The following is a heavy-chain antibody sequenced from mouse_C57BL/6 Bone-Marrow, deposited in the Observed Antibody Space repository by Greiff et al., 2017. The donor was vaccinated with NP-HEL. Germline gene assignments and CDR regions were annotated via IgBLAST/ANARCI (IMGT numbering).Heavy chain of an antibody. J-gene: IGHJ3*01. CDR3: AGDGDSYFPWFAY. Sequence: EVKLVESGGGLVQSGRSLRLSCATSGFTFSDFYMEWVRQAPGKGLEWIAASRNKANDYTTEYSASVKGRFIVSRATSQSILYLRMTALRAEVSAIYYCAGDGDSYFPWFAYWGHGTLVTVSA. CDR1: GFTFSDFY. V-gene: IGHV7-1*01. D-gene: IGHD2-12*01. CDR2: SRNKANDYTT.